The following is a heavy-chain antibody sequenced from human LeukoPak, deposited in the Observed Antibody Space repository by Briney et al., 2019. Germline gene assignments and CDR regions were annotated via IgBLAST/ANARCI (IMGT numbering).Heavy chain of an antibody. CDR3: ARGRHYFAY. CDR1: GFTFSDYY. Sequence: PGGSLRLSCAASGFTFSDYYTSWIRQAPGKGLEWVSYITSSGSSIHYADSVKGRFTVSRDNAKNSLYLQMSSLRAEDTAVYYCARGRHYFAYWGQGTLVTVSS. J-gene: IGHJ4*02. V-gene: IGHV3-11*04. CDR2: ITSSGSSI.